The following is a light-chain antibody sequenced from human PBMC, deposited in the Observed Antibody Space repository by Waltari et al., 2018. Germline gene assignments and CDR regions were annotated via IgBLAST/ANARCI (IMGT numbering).Light chain of an antibody. J-gene: IGKJ4*01. CDR2: DAS. V-gene: IGKV3-11*01. CDR1: QTVSTY. CDR3: QQRSSWPLT. Sequence: EVVLTQSPATLSLSPGERATLSCRASQTVSTYLAWYHQKPGQAPRLLIYDASNRATGSPARFSGSGSGTDFTLTISSLEPDDFGLYYCQQRSSWPLTFGGGSKVEIK.